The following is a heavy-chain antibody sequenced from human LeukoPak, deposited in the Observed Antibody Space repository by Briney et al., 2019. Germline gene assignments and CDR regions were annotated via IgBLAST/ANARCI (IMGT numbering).Heavy chain of an antibody. Sequence: PGRSLRLSCAASGFTFSSYGMHWVRQAPGKGLEWVAVISYDGSNKYYADSVKGRFTISRDNSKNTLYLQMNSLGAEDTAVYYCAKDSVSNEPFDYWGQGTLVTVSS. J-gene: IGHJ4*02. D-gene: IGHD2/OR15-2a*01. CDR1: GFTFSSYG. V-gene: IGHV3-30*18. CDR2: ISYDGSNK. CDR3: AKDSVSNEPFDY.